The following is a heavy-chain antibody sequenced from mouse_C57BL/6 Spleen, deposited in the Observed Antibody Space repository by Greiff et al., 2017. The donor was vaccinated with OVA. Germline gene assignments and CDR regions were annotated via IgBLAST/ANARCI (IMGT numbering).Heavy chain of an antibody. Sequence: QVQLQQPGAELVRPGTSVKLSCKASGYTFTSYWMHWVKQRPGQGLEWIGVIDPSDSYTNYNQKFKGKATLTVDTSSSTAYMQLSSLTSDDSAVYYCARSDYGRFAYWGQGTLVTVSA. V-gene: IGHV1-59*01. J-gene: IGHJ3*01. CDR3: ARSDYGRFAY. CDR1: GYTFTSYW. CDR2: IDPSDSYT. D-gene: IGHD1-1*01.